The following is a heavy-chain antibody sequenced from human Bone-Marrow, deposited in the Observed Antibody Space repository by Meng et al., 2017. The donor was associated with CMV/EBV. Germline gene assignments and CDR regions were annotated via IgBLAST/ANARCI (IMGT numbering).Heavy chain of an antibody. CDR3: VRDLGQQPLFVFFDY. D-gene: IGHD6-13*01. CDR2: ISAYNGNT. V-gene: IGHV1-18*01. J-gene: IGHJ4*02. CDR1: GDTFTSFG. Sequence: SGDTFTSFGISWVRQAPGQGLEWMGWISAYNGNTHYAQKVQGRVTMTTDISASTAYMEPRSLRSDDTAVYYCVRDLGQQPLFVFFDYWGQGTLVTVSS.